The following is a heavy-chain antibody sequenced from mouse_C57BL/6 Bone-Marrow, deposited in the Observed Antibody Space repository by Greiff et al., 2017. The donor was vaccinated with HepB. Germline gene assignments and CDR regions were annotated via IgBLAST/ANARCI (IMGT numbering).Heavy chain of an antibody. Sequence: VPLQQSGAELAKPGASVKLSCKASGYTFTSYWMHWVKQRPGQGLEWIGYINPSSGYTKYNQKFKDKATLTADKSSITAYMQLSSLTYEDSAVYYCARWDYYGRDYWGQGTTLTVSS. CDR2: INPSSGYT. J-gene: IGHJ2*01. V-gene: IGHV1-7*01. D-gene: IGHD1-1*01. CDR3: ARWDYYGRDY. CDR1: GYTFTSYW.